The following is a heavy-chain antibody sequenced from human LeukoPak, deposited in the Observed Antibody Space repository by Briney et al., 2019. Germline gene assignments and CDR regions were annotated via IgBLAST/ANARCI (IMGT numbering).Heavy chain of an antibody. J-gene: IGHJ4*02. CDR3: ARGGGDGYNYYFDY. Sequence: SETLSLTCAVYGGSFSGYYWSWIRQPPGKGLEWIGEINHSGSTNYNPSLKSRVTISVDTSKNQFSLKLSSVTAADTAMYYCARGGGDGYNYYFDYWGQGTLVTVSS. D-gene: IGHD5-24*01. V-gene: IGHV4-34*01. CDR2: INHSGST. CDR1: GGSFSGYY.